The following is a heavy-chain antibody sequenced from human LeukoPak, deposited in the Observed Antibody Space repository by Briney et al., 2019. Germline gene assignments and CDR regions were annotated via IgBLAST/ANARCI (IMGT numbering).Heavy chain of an antibody. V-gene: IGHV4-39*07. D-gene: IGHD6-19*01. CDR3: ARDHFTVAGNLDH. Sequence: SETLSLTCSVSGGSISSNTYYWGWIRQPPGKGLEWIATINYSGTTHYNPSLKSRVTISADTSNNQLSLKLNSLTAADTAVYYCARDHFTVAGNLDHWGQGTLVTVSS. CDR1: GGSISSNTYY. CDR2: INYSGTT. J-gene: IGHJ4*02.